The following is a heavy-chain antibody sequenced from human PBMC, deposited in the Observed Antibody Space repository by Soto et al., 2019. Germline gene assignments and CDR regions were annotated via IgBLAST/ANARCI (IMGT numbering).Heavy chain of an antibody. J-gene: IGHJ4*02. CDR2: TYYRSKWYN. D-gene: IGHD6-13*01. CDR1: A. CDR3: ARGRIAAENFDY. Sequence: AWNWIRQTPSRGLEWLGRTYYRSKWYNDYAVSVKSRITINPDTSKNQFSLQLNSVTPEDTAVYYCARGRIAAENFDYWGQGTLVTVSS. V-gene: IGHV6-1*01.